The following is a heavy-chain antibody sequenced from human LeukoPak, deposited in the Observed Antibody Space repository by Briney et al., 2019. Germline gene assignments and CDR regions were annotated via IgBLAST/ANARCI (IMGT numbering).Heavy chain of an antibody. CDR3: ARVPYSSSPSRSWFDP. Sequence: GGSLRLSCAASGFTFSSYGMHWVRQAPGKGLEWVAVIWYDGSNKYYADSVKGRFTISRDNSKNTLYLQMNSLRTEDTAVYYCARVPYSSSPSRSWFDPWGQGTLVTVSS. J-gene: IGHJ5*02. V-gene: IGHV3-30*19. CDR1: GFTFSSYG. CDR2: IWYDGSNK. D-gene: IGHD6-6*01.